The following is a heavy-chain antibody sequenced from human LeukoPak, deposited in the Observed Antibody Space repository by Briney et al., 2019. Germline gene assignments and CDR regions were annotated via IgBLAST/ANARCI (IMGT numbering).Heavy chain of an antibody. CDR3: AKVGGYMAVAGTWYFQH. Sequence: GGSLRLSCAASGFTFSSCAMSWVRQAPGKGLEWVSAISGSGGSTYYADSVKGRFTISRDNSKNTLYLQMNSLRAEDTAVYYCAKVGGYMAVAGTWYFQHWGQGTLVTVSS. D-gene: IGHD6-19*01. CDR1: GFTFSSCA. V-gene: IGHV3-23*01. CDR2: ISGSGGST. J-gene: IGHJ1*01.